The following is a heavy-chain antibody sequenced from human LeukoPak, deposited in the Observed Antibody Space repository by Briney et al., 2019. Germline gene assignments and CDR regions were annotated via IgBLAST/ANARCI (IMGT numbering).Heavy chain of an antibody. CDR1: GGTFSSYA. D-gene: IGHD1-1*01. CDR3: AGGTGTYAPHFDY. Sequence: SVKVSCKASGGTFSSYAISWVRQAPGQGLEGMGGIIPIFGTANYAQKFQGRVTITTDESTSTAYMELSSLRSEDTAVYYCAGGTGTYAPHFDYWGQGTLVTVSS. J-gene: IGHJ4*02. V-gene: IGHV1-69*05. CDR2: IIPIFGTA.